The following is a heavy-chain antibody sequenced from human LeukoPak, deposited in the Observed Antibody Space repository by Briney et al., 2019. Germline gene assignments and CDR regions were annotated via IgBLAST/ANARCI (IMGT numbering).Heavy chain of an antibody. CDR1: GGSIGSYY. CDR2: IYYSGST. D-gene: IGHD2-2*01. CDR3: ARDLGYCSSTSCYGPTYYFDY. J-gene: IGHJ4*02. Sequence: SETLSLTCTVSGGSIGSYYWSWIRQPPGKGLEWIGYIYYSGSTNYNPSLKSRVTISVDTSKNQFSLKLTSVTAADTAVYYCARDLGYCSSTSCYGPTYYFDYWGQGTLVTVSS. V-gene: IGHV4-59*01.